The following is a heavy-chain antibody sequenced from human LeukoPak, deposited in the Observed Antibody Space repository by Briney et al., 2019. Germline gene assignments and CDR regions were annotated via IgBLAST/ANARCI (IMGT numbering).Heavy chain of an antibody. CDR3: ARDGYYYDSSLDS. J-gene: IGHJ4*02. Sequence: TGGSLRLSCAASEFTFSNYAIHWVRQAPGKGLEWVTIISDDGSDKYYADSVKGRFTISRDNSKNTVYLHMNSLRDDDTAVYYCARDGYYYDSSLDSWGQGTLVTVSS. V-gene: IGHV3-30*04. CDR1: EFTFSNYA. CDR2: ISDDGSDK. D-gene: IGHD3-22*01.